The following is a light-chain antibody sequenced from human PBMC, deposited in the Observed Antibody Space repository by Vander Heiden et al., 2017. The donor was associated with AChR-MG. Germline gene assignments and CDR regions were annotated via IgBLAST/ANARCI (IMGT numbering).Light chain of an antibody. CDR3: GSYTTGSTWM. CDR1: TSDVASHHF. J-gene: IGLJ3*02. V-gene: IGLV2-14*03. CDR2: DVS. Sequence: QSALTQPASVSGSPGQSITTSCPGVTSDVASHHFVSCYQQHPGKAPRVMIFDVSYRPSGVSTRFSGSKSGDTASLTISGLQAEDEADYYCGSYTTGSTWMFGGGTKLTVL.